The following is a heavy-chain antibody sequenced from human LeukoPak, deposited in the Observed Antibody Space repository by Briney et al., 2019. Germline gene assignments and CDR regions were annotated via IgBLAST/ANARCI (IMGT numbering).Heavy chain of an antibody. CDR1: GYTFTSYD. CDR2: MNPNSGNT. Sequence: ASVKVSCKASGYTFTSYDINWVRQATGQGLEWMGWMNPNSGNTGYAQKFRGRVTITRNTSISTAYMELSSLRSEDTAVYYCARGQRRLGELSLYGWGQGTLVTVSS. D-gene: IGHD3-16*02. CDR3: ARGQRRLGELSLYG. J-gene: IGHJ4*02. V-gene: IGHV1-8*03.